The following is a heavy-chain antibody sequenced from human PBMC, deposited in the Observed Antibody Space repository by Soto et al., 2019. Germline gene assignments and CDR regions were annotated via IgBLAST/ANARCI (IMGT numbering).Heavy chain of an antibody. D-gene: IGHD2-15*01. CDR2: INHSGST. Sequence: PSETLSFTCAVYGGSFSGTYWSWIRQPPGKGLEWIGEINHSGSTNYNPSLKSRVTISVDTSKNQFSLKLSAVTAADTAVYYCARGRASDIVGVVAAHNWLDPWGQGTLVTVS. CDR3: ARGRASDIVGVVAAHNWLDP. CDR1: GGSFSGTY. J-gene: IGHJ5*02. V-gene: IGHV4-34*01.